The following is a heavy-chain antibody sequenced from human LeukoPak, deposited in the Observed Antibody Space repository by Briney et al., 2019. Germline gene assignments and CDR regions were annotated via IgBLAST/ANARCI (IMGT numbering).Heavy chain of an antibody. J-gene: IGHJ4*02. Sequence: PGRSLRLSCAASGFTFSSYGMHWVRQAPGKGLEWVAVISYDGSNKYYADSVKGRFTISRDNSKNTLYLRMNSLRAEDTAVYYCAKDLISADRDYWGQGTLVTVSS. CDR2: ISYDGSNK. D-gene: IGHD3-10*01. CDR1: GFTFSSYG. CDR3: AKDLISADRDY. V-gene: IGHV3-30*18.